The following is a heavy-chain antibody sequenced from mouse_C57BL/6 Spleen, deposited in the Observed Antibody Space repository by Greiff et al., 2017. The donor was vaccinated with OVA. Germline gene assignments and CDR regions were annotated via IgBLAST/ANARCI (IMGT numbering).Heavy chain of an antibody. CDR1: GYAFTNYL. V-gene: IGHV1-54*01. Sequence: QVQLQQSGAELVRPGPSVKVSCKASGYAFTNYLIEWVKQRPGQGLEWIGVINPGSGGTNYNEKFKGKATLTADKSSSTAYMQLSSLTSEDSAVYFCARSGYGSSYRGYYFDYWGQGTTLTVSS. D-gene: IGHD1-1*01. CDR3: ARSGYGSSYRGYYFDY. CDR2: INPGSGGT. J-gene: IGHJ2*01.